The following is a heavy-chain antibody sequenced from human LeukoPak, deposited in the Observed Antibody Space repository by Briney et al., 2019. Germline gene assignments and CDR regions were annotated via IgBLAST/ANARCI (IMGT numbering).Heavy chain of an antibody. D-gene: IGHD1-26*01. CDR3: ARGKRGGSYSDY. V-gene: IGHV4-34*01. J-gene: IGHJ4*01. CDR1: GGSFSGYY. CDR2: INHSGST. Sequence: SETLSLTCAVYGGSFSGYYWSWIRQPPGKGLEWIGEINHSGSTNYNPSLKSRVTISVDTSKNQFSLKLSSVTAADTAVYYCARGKRGGSYSDYWGHGTLVTVSS.